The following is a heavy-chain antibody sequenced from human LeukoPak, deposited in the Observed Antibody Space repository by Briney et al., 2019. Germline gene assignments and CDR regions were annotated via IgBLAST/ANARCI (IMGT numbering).Heavy chain of an antibody. Sequence: GGSLRLSCAASGFTFSSYEMNWVRQAPGKGLEWVSYISSSSSTIYYADSVKGRFTISRDNAKNSLYLQMNSLRAEDTAVYYCASGSYSRPFDYWGQGTLVTVSS. V-gene: IGHV3-48*01. CDR2: ISSSSSTI. J-gene: IGHJ4*02. CDR1: GFTFSSYE. D-gene: IGHD1-26*01. CDR3: ASGSYSRPFDY.